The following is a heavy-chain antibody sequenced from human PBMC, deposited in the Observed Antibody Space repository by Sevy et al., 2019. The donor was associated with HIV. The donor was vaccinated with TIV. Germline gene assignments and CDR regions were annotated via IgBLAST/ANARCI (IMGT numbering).Heavy chain of an antibody. D-gene: IGHD3-22*01. Sequence: GESLKISCKGSGYSFTSYWIGWVRQMPGKGLEWMGIIYPGDSDTRYSPSFQGQVTISADKSISTAYLQWSRLKASDTAVYYCARLEYYYDSSGYHTGAFDIWGQGTMVTVSS. V-gene: IGHV5-51*01. J-gene: IGHJ3*02. CDR2: IYPGDSDT. CDR1: GYSFTSYW. CDR3: ARLEYYYDSSGYHTGAFDI.